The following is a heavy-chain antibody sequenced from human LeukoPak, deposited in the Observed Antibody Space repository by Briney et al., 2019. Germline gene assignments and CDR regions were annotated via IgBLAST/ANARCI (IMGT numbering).Heavy chain of an antibody. CDR2: IYYSGST. J-gene: IGHJ4*02. D-gene: IGHD5-18*01. CDR1: GGSLSSYY. CDR3: AGRWVRGYSLDY. Sequence: SETLSLTCTVSGGSLSSYYWSWIRQPPGKGLEWIGYIYYSGSTNYNPSLKSRVTISVDTSKNQFSLKLSSVTAADTAVYYCAGRWVRGYSLDYWGQGTLVTVSS. V-gene: IGHV4-59*01.